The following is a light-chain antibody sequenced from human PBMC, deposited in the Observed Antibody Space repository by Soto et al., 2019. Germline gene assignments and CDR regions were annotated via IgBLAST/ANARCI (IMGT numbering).Light chain of an antibody. CDR2: DAS. CDR1: QSIGRW. J-gene: IGKJ1*01. Sequence: DNQMTQSPSTLSASVGDTVTVTCRASQSIGRWLAWYQQKPGKAPKLLIFDASTLENGVPARFSGSRSGPEFSLTISSLQPDDFATYYCQQYTNYPWTFGQGTKVDI. V-gene: IGKV1-5*01. CDR3: QQYTNYPWT.